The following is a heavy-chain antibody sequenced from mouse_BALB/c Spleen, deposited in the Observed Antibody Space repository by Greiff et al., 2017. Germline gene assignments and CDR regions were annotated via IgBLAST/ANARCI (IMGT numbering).Heavy chain of an antibody. V-gene: IGHV2-9*02. CDR1: GFSLTSYG. CDR3: AQSTVDYAMDY. CDR2: IWAGGST. J-gene: IGHJ4*01. D-gene: IGHD1-1*01. Sequence: VKLMESGPGLVAPSQSLSITCTVSGFSLTSYGVHWVRQPPGKGLEWLGVIWAGGSTNYNSALMSRLSISKDNSKSQVFLKMNSLQTDDTAMYYCAQSTVDYAMDYWGQGTSVTVSS.